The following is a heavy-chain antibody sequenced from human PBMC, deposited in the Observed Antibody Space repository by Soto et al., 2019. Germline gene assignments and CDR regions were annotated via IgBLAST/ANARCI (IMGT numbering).Heavy chain of an antibody. Sequence: QVQLVQSGAEEKKPGASVKVSCKASGYTVTSYAMHWVRQAPGQRLEWMGWINAGNGNTKYSQKFQGRVTIIRDTSASTAYMELSSLRTEDTAVYYCARARVARSGWFDPWGQGTLVTVSS. CDR3: ARARVARSGWFDP. CDR2: INAGNGNT. D-gene: IGHD1-26*01. CDR1: GYTVTSYA. J-gene: IGHJ5*02. V-gene: IGHV1-3*05.